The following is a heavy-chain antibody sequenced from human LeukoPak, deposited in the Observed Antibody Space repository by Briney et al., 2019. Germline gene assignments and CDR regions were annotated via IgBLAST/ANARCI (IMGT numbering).Heavy chain of an antibody. Sequence: SETLSLTCTVSGGSISSGGYYWSWIRQHPGKGLEWIGYIYYSGSTYYNPSLKSRVTISVDTSKNQFSLKLSSVTAADTAVYYCARDLGYYDSSGYFDYWGQGTLVTVSS. D-gene: IGHD3-22*01. CDR1: GGSISSGGYY. CDR3: ARDLGYYDSSGYFDY. CDR2: IYYSGST. J-gene: IGHJ4*02. V-gene: IGHV4-31*03.